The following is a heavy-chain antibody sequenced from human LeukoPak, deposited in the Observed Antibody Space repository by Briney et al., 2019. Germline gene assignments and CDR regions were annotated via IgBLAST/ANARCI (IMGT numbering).Heavy chain of an antibody. V-gene: IGHV3-23*01. CDR3: AKDAVVGIVVVPAAVDY. CDR2: ISGSGGST. D-gene: IGHD2-2*03. Sequence: GGSLRLSCAASGFTFSSYAMSWVRQAPGKGLEWVSAISGSGGSTYYADSVKGRFTISRDNSKNTLYLQMNSLRAEDTAVYYCAKDAVVGIVVVPAAVDYWGQGTLVTVSS. CDR1: GFTFSSYA. J-gene: IGHJ4*02.